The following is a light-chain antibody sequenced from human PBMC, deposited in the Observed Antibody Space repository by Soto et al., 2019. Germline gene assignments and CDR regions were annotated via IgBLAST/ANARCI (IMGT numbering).Light chain of an antibody. V-gene: IGKV2-28*01. CDR2: LGS. J-gene: IGKJ4*01. Sequence: DIVLTQSPLSLPVTPGEPASISCRSSQSLLHSNGYNYLDWYLQKPGQSPQLLIYLGSNRASGVPDRFSGSGSGTDFTLKISRVEAEDVGLYYCMQALQIPLTFGGGTKVEMK. CDR3: MQALQIPLT. CDR1: QSLLHSNGYNY.